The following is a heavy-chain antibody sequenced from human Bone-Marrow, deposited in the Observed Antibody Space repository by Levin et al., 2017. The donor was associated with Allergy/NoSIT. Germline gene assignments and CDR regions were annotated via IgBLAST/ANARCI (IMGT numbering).Heavy chain of an antibody. CDR3: ARDYDLWSTIDY. J-gene: IGHJ4*01. CDR1: SGSVSNTSYY. V-gene: IGHV4-61*01. Sequence: MASETLSLTCTVSSGSVSNTSYYWTWIRQPPGKGLEWIGYIYFSGSTKYNPSLKSRVTISVDTSKNQFSLELTSVTPADTAVYYCARDYDLWSTIDYWGRGILVTVSS. D-gene: IGHD3-3*01. CDR2: IYFSGST.